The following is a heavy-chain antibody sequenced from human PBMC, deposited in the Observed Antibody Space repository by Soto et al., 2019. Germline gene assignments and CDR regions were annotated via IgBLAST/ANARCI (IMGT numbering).Heavy chain of an antibody. J-gene: IGHJ4*02. CDR3: ARDTCSGGSCYFDY. D-gene: IGHD2-15*01. Sequence: QIQLVQSGAEVKKPGASVKVSCKASGYTFNSYGISWVRQAPGQGLEWMGWIIGYNGNTKYAQKFQGRVTMTKDTATSTAYMELRSLRSDDTAIYYCARDTCSGGSCYFDYWGQGTLVTVSS. V-gene: IGHV1-18*01. CDR1: GYTFNSYG. CDR2: IIGYNGNT.